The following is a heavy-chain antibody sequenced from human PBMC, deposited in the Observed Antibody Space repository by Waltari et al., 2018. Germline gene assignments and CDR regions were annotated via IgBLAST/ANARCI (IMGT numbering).Heavy chain of an antibody. J-gene: IGHJ6*02. CDR3: ARATLMITFGGVIVHYYYYGMDV. Sequence: QVQLQQWGAGLLKPSETLSLTCAVYGGSFSGYYWSWIRQPPGKGLEWIGEINHSGSTNYNPSRKSRVTISVDTSKNQFSLKLSSVTAADTAVYYCARATLMITFGGVIVHYYYYGMDVWGQGTTVTVSS. D-gene: IGHD3-16*02. V-gene: IGHV4-34*01. CDR2: INHSGST. CDR1: GGSFSGYY.